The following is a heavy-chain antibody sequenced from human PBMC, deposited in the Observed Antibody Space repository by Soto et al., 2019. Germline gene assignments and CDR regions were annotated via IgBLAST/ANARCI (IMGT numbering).Heavy chain of an antibody. Sequence: SVKVSCKTSGGGFSTYAFSWVRQAPGQGLEWMGAIIPFLDTTNYAEKFQGSVTITADKSTSTAYLELSSLRSEDTAMYYCARDPYKSGYNAFDIWGHGTMVTVSS. V-gene: IGHV1-69*06. J-gene: IGHJ3*02. CDR3: ARDPYKSGYNAFDI. CDR2: IIPFLDTT. D-gene: IGHD5-12*01. CDR1: GGGFSTYA.